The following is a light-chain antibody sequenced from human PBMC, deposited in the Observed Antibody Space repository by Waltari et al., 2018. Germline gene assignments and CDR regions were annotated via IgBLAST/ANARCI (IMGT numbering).Light chain of an antibody. CDR2: GSS. CDR3: QQYHNWPPWT. CDR1: QSVSSN. Sequence: VMTQSPATLSVSPGDRATLSCRASQSVSSNLAWYQQKPGQAPRLLIYGSSTRATGIPARVSGSGSGTEFTLTISSMESEDTAVYYCQQYHNWPPWTFGQGTKVEIK. V-gene: IGKV3-15*01. J-gene: IGKJ1*01.